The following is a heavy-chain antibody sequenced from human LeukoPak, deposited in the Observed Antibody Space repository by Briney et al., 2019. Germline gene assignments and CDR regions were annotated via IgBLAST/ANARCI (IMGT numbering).Heavy chain of an antibody. Sequence: GGSLRLSCGASGFTFSDYSMNWVRQAPGKGLEWISYVGISSGNTKYAASVKGRFTISGDSAKNSEFLQMNNLRVEDTAVYYCARDHRYAFDNWGQGTLVTVSS. CDR2: VGISSGNT. D-gene: IGHD5-12*01. J-gene: IGHJ4*02. CDR1: GFTFSDYS. CDR3: ARDHRYAFDN. V-gene: IGHV3-48*04.